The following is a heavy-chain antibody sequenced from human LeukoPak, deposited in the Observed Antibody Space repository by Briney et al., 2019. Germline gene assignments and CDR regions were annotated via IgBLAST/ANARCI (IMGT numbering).Heavy chain of an antibody. J-gene: IGHJ4*02. CDR2: INPNSGGT. CDR3: ARVNCGGDCYSIGDFDY. V-gene: IGHV1-2*02. CDR1: GYTFTGYY. Sequence: ASVKVSCKASGYTFTGYYMHWVRQAPGQGLEWMGWINPNSGGTNYAQKFQGRVTMTRDTSISTAYMEVSRLRSEDTAVYYCARVNCGGDCYSIGDFDYWGQGTLVTVSS. D-gene: IGHD2-21*02.